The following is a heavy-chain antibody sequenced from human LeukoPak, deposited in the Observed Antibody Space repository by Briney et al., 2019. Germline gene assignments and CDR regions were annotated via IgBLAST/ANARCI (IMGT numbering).Heavy chain of an antibody. CDR1: GGSISSYY. CDR3: ASGYCSGGSCPIDY. CDR2: IYYSGST. V-gene: IGHV4-59*01. Sequence: SETLSLTSTVSGGSISSYYWSWIRQPPGKGLEWIGYIYYSGSTNYNPSLKSRVTISVDTSKNQFSLKLSSVTAADTAVYYCASGYCSGGSCPIDYWGQGTLVTVSS. J-gene: IGHJ4*02. D-gene: IGHD2-15*01.